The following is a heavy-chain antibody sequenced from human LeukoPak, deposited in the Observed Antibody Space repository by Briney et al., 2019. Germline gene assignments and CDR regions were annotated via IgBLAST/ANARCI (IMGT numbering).Heavy chain of an antibody. Sequence: SETLSLTCTVSGGSISSSSYYWGWIRQPPGKGLEWIGSIYYSGSTYYNPSLKSRVTISVDTSKNQFSLKLSSVTAADTAVYYCARVPRWTTVTVDYWGQGTLVTVSS. J-gene: IGHJ4*02. CDR2: IYYSGST. D-gene: IGHD4-17*01. V-gene: IGHV4-39*07. CDR3: ARVPRWTTVTVDY. CDR1: GGSISSSSYY.